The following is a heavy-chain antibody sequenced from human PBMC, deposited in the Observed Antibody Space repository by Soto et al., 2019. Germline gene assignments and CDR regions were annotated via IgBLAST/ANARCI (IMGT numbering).Heavy chain of an antibody. D-gene: IGHD3-22*01. CDR2: IYYTGTT. Sequence: SCKASGYTFTNYYMHWVRQAPGQGLEWIGYIYYTGTTHYSPSLQSRVTMSVDTSKNQISLTLTSLTPADTAVYFCARLYTYGYYHFDHWGQGTLVTVSS. CDR1: GYTFTNYY. V-gene: IGHV4-59*06. J-gene: IGHJ4*02. CDR3: ARLYTYGYYHFDH.